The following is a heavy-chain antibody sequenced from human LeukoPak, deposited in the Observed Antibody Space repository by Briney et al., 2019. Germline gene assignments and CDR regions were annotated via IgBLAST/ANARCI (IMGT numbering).Heavy chain of an antibody. V-gene: IGHV1-18*01. CDR1: GYTFTSSG. D-gene: IGHD3-9*01. CDR2: ISAYNGNT. CDR3: ARDRTDIDILTGYPYYYYYAMDV. J-gene: IGHJ6*02. Sequence: ASVKVSCKASGYTFTSSGISWVRQAPGQGLEWMGWISAYNGNTNYAQKLQGRVTMTTDTSTSTAYMELRSLRSDDTAVYYCARDRTDIDILTGYPYYYYYAMDVWGQGTTVTVSS.